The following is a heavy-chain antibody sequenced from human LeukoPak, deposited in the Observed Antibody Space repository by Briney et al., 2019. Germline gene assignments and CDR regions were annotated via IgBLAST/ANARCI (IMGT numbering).Heavy chain of an antibody. J-gene: IGHJ4*02. CDR2: IYDSGST. CDR3: ARGPVALDY. V-gene: IGHV4-39*07. Sequence: SETLSLTCTVSGGSIRSSYYYWGWIRQPPGKGLEWIGSIYDSGSTNYNPSLKSRVTISVDKSKNQFSLKLSSVTAADTAVYYCARGPVALDYWGQGTLVTVSS. D-gene: IGHD6-19*01. CDR1: GGSIRSSYYY.